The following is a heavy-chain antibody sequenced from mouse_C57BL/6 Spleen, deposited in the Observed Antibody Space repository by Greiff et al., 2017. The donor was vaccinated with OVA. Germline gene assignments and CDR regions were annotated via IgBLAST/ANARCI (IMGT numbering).Heavy chain of an antibody. CDR1: GYTFTEYT. Sequence: VQLQQSGAELVKPWASVKLSCKASGYTFTEYTIHWVKQRSGQGLEWIGWFYPGSGSIKYNEKFKDKATLTADKSSSTVYMELSRLTSEDSAVYFCARHEDPSYYGSSSFAYWGQGTLVTVSA. CDR2: FYPGSGSI. CDR3: ARHEDPSYYGSSSFAY. V-gene: IGHV1-62-2*01. D-gene: IGHD1-1*01. J-gene: IGHJ3*01.